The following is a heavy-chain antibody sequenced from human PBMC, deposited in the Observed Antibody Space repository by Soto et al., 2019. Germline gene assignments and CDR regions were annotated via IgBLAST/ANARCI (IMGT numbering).Heavy chain of an antibody. CDR3: ARGHSSPYFDY. V-gene: IGHV4-30-4*01. CDR1: GGSISSGDYY. D-gene: IGHD6-13*01. Sequence: SETLSLTCTVSGGSISSGDYYWSWIRQPPGKGLEWIGSIYYSGSTYYNPSLKSRVTISVDTSKNQFSLKLNSVTAADTAVYYCARGHSSPYFDYWGQGTLVTVSS. CDR2: IYYSGST. J-gene: IGHJ4*02.